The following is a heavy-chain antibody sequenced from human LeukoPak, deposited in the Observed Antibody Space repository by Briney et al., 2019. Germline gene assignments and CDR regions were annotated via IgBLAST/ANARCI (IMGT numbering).Heavy chain of an antibody. CDR2: ISYDGSNK. Sequence: GGSLRLSCAASGFTFSSYGMHWVRQAPGKGLEWVAVISYDGSNKYYADSVKGRFTISRDNSKNTLYLQMNSLRAEDTAVYYCAKFALTPTGYSSSWFNPVDYWGQGTLVTVSS. V-gene: IGHV3-30*18. CDR3: AKFALTPTGYSSSWFNPVDY. D-gene: IGHD6-13*01. CDR1: GFTFSSYG. J-gene: IGHJ4*02.